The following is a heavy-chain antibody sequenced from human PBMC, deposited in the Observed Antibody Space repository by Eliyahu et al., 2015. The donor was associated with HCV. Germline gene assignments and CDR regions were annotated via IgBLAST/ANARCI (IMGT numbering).Heavy chain of an antibody. CDR1: GFTFSNHP. V-gene: IGHV3-30*03. CDR3: ARGYTGSCIDK. Sequence: QVQLVESGXGVVXPGGSLRXSCAASGFTFSNHPIXCLRPAPGEGLGWVAXISYDENNGYYLDXVKGRFTISRDNLKNMVYLQMNSLRAEDTAIYYCARGYTGSCIDKWGQGTLVTVSS. J-gene: IGHJ4*02. CDR2: ISYDENNG. D-gene: IGHD1-26*01.